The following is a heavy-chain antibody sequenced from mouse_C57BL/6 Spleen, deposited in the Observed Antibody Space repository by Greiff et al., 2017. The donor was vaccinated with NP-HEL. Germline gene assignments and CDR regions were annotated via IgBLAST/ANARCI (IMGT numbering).Heavy chain of an antibody. CDR3: ASDDYAWFAY. D-gene: IGHD2-4*01. J-gene: IGHJ3*01. V-gene: IGHV1-82*01. CDR2: IYPGDGDT. CDR1: GYAFSSSW. Sequence: QVQLQQSGPELVKPGASVKISCKASGYAFSSSWMNWVKQRPGKGLEWIGRIYPGDGDTNYNGKFKGKATLTADKSSSTAYMQLSSLTSEDSAVYCCASDDYAWFAYWGQGTLVTVSA.